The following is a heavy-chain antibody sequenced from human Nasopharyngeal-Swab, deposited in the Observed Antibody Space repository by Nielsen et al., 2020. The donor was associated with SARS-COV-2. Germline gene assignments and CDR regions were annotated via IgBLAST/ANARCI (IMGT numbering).Heavy chain of an antibody. CDR3: ARGQVSNYYYMDV. V-gene: IGHV3-74*01. J-gene: IGHJ6*03. D-gene: IGHD6-6*01. Sequence: GGSLRLSCAASGFTFSSYGMHWVRQAPGKGLVWVSRINSDGRSTNYADSVKGRFTISRDNAKNTLYLQMNSLRAEDTAVYYCARGQVSNYYYMDVWGKGTTVTVSS. CDR1: GFTFSSYG. CDR2: INSDGRST.